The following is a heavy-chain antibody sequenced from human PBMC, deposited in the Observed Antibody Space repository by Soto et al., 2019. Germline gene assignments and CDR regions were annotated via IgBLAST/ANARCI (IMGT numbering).Heavy chain of an antibody. Sequence: GGSLRFSCTASGFTFGDYAMSWFRQAPGKGLEWVGFIRSKAYGGTTEYAASVKGRFTISRDDSKSIAYLQMNSLKTEDTAVYYCTRVRDSGWSDDAFDIWGQGTMVTVSS. D-gene: IGHD6-19*01. CDR2: IRSKAYGGTT. CDR1: GFTFGDYA. V-gene: IGHV3-49*03. J-gene: IGHJ3*02. CDR3: TRVRDSGWSDDAFDI.